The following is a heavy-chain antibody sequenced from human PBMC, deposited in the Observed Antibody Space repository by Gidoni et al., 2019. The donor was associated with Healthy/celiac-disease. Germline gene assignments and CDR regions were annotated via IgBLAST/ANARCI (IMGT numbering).Heavy chain of an antibody. D-gene: IGHD5-12*01. J-gene: IGHJ4*02. CDR2: ISGSGGST. CDR1: GLPFGSYA. Sequence: EVQLLESGGGLVQPGGSLRLSCAASGLPFGSYAMRWVRQAPGKGLEWVSAISGSGGSTYYADSVKGRFTISRDNSKNTLYLQMNSLRAEDTAVYYCAKDGDIVATITLDYWGQGTLVTVSS. CDR3: AKDGDIVATITLDY. V-gene: IGHV3-23*01.